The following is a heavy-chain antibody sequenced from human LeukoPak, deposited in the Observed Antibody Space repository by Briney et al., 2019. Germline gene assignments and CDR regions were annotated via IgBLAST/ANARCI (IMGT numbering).Heavy chain of an antibody. V-gene: IGHV3-30*02. CDR3: AKDPHSSGWLTYFDY. CDR2: IRYDGSNK. CDR1: GFTFSSYG. Sequence: GGSLRLSCAASGFTFSSYGMHWVRQAPGKGLEWVAFIRYDGSNKYYADSVKGRFTISRDNSKNTLYLQMNSLRAEDTAVYYCAKDPHSSGWLTYFDYWGQGTLVTVSS. J-gene: IGHJ4*02. D-gene: IGHD6-19*01.